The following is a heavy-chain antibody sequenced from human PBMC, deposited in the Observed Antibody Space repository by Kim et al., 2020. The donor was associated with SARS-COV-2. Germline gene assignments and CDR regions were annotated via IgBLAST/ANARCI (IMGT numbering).Heavy chain of an antibody. Sequence: GGSLRLSCAASGFTFSSYSMNWVRQAPGKGLEWVSSISSSSYIYYADSVKGRFTISRDNAKNSLYLQMNSLRAEDTAVYYCARAGGGAMVNDYWGQGTLVTVSS. CDR1: GFTFSSYS. CDR3: ARAGGGAMVNDY. V-gene: IGHV3-21*01. D-gene: IGHD5-18*01. CDR2: ISSSSYI. J-gene: IGHJ4*02.